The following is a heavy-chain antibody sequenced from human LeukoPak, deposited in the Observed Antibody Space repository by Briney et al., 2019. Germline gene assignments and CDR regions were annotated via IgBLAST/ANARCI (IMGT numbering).Heavy chain of an antibody. CDR3: VACRDNSCYSETFGF. V-gene: IGHV4-4*02. J-gene: IGHJ3*01. Sequence: PSETLSLTCAVSGGSISSSNWWSWVRQPPGKGLEWIGEIYHSGSTNYNPSLKSRVTISVDKSKNQFSLKLSSVTAADTAVYYCVACRDNSCYSETFGFWGQGTTVTVSS. CDR1: GGSISSSNW. CDR2: IYHSGST. D-gene: IGHD2-15*01.